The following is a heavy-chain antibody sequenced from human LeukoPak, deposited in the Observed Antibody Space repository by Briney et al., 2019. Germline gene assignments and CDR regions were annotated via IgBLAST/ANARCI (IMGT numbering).Heavy chain of an antibody. CDR2: IYSGGST. CDR1: GFTVSSNY. J-gene: IGHJ3*02. CDR3: ASHGEGRRYCSGGSCQRGAFDI. V-gene: IGHV3-66*04. Sequence: PGGSLRLSCAASGFTVSSNYMSWVRQAPGKGLEWVSVIYSGGSTYYADSVKGRFTISRDNSKNTLYLQMNSLGAKDTAVYYCASHGEGRRYCSGGSCQRGAFDIWGQGTMVTVSS. D-gene: IGHD2-15*01.